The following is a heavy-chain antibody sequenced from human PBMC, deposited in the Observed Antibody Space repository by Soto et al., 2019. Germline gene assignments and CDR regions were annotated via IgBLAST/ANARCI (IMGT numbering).Heavy chain of an antibody. V-gene: IGHV1-69*01. CDR2: IIPIFGTA. CDR1: GGTFSSYA. CDR3: ATGPSRLRVLHYYDSRGYYTYYYGMDV. J-gene: IGHJ6*02. D-gene: IGHD3-22*01. Sequence: QVQLVQSGAEVKKPGSSVKVSCKASGGTFSSYAISWVRQAPGQGLEWMGGIIPIFGTANYAQKFQGRVTITADESTRTAYTTLSSLRSEDTAVYYCATGPSRLRVLHYYDSRGYYTYYYGMDVWGQGSTLTVSS.